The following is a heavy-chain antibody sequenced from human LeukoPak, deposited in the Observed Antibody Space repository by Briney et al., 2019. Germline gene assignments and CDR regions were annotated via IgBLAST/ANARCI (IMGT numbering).Heavy chain of an antibody. Sequence: GGSLRLSCAASGFTFSSYAMSWVRQAPGKGLEWVSAISGSGGSTYYADSVKGRFTISRDNSKDTLYLQMNSLRAEDTAIYYCAKGVYYYDSSGYYYTYYFDYWGQGTLVTVSS. CDR3: AKGVYYYDSSGYYYTYYFDY. J-gene: IGHJ4*02. D-gene: IGHD3-22*01. CDR2: ISGSGGST. CDR1: GFTFSSYA. V-gene: IGHV3-23*01.